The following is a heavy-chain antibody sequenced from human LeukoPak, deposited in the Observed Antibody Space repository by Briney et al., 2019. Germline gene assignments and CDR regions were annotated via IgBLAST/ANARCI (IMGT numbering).Heavy chain of an antibody. J-gene: IGHJ5*02. CDR3: AREFSGGSLTDDLDP. CDR2: INNDGSST. CDR1: GFTFSSYW. D-gene: IGHD2-15*01. V-gene: IGHV3-74*01. Sequence: GGSLRLSCAASGFTFSSYWMHWVRQAPGKGLVWVSRINNDGSSTSYADSVKGRFTISRDNAKNTLYLQMNSLRAEDTAVYYCAREFSGGSLTDDLDPWGPGTLVTVSS.